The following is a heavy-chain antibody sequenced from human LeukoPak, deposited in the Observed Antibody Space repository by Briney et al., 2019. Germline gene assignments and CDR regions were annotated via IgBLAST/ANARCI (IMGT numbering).Heavy chain of an antibody. V-gene: IGHV5-51*01. CDR3: ARQDFYCGGDCPPDV. Sequence: GESLKISCKGSGYSFTHYWIGWVRQMPGKGLEWMGIIYPGDSDTRYSPSFQGQVTISADKSITTAYLLWSSLKASDTAMYYCARQDFYCGGDCPPDVWGQGTTVTVSS. CDR1: GYSFTHYW. D-gene: IGHD2-21*02. CDR2: IYPGDSDT. J-gene: IGHJ6*02.